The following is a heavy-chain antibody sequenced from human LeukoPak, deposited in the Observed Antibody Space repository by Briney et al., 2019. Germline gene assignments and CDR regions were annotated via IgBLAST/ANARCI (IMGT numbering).Heavy chain of an antibody. CDR3: ARDHPLNYYDSSGYYWGSWYFDY. CDR1: GGSISSYY. J-gene: IGHJ4*02. D-gene: IGHD3-22*01. CDR2: IYTSGST. Sequence: SETLSLTCTVSGGSISSYYWSWIRQPAGKGLEWIGRIYTSGSTNYNPSLKSRVTMSVGTSKNQFSLKLSSVTAADTAVYYCARDHPLNYYDSSGYYWGSWYFDYWGQGTLVTVSS. V-gene: IGHV4-4*07.